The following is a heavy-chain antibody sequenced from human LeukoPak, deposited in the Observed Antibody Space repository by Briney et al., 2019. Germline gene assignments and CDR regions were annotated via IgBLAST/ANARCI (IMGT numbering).Heavy chain of an antibody. J-gene: IGHJ4*02. Sequence: GTSLRLSCAASGFTFSTYWMHWVRQAPGKGLVWVSRINSDETTTRYADSVKGRFTISRDNAKNSLYLQMNSLRAEDTAVYYCAREPRRVDFDWLFHTGDLDYWGQGTLVTVSS. V-gene: IGHV3-74*01. CDR2: INSDETTT. D-gene: IGHD3-9*01. CDR3: AREPRRVDFDWLFHTGDLDY. CDR1: GFTFSTYW.